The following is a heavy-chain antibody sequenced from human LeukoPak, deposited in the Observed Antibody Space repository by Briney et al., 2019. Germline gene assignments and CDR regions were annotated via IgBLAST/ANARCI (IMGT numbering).Heavy chain of an antibody. CDR3: AAGYYYDSSGYYEAFDI. CDR1: GGTFNSYA. J-gene: IGHJ3*02. V-gene: IGHV1-69*04. CDR2: IIPILGIA. D-gene: IGHD3-22*01. Sequence: SVTVSYKASGGTFNSYAISWMRQAPGQGLEWMGRIIPILGIANYAQKLQGRVTITADKSTSTAYMELSSLRSEDTAVYYCAAGYYYDSSGYYEAFDIWGQGTMVTVSS.